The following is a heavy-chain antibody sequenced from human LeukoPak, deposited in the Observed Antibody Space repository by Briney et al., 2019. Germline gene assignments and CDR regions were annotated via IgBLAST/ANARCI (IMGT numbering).Heavy chain of an antibody. CDR1: GFTFSSYA. J-gene: IGHJ4*02. Sequence: GGSLRLSCAASGFTFSSYAMSWVRQAPGRGLEWVSAISGSGGSTYYADSVKGRFTISRDNSKNTLYLQMNSLRAEDTAVYYCAKSPGIAVAGVLFDYWGQGTLVTVSS. CDR3: AKSPGIAVAGVLFDY. CDR2: ISGSGGST. V-gene: IGHV3-23*01. D-gene: IGHD6-19*01.